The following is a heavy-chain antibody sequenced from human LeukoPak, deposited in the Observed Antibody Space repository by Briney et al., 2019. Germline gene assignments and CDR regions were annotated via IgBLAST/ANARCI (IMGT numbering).Heavy chain of an antibody. V-gene: IGHV3-48*01. CDR2: ISSSSSTI. J-gene: IGHJ4*02. CDR1: GFTFSSYS. D-gene: IGHD3-22*01. Sequence: GGSLRLSCAASGFTFSSYSMNWVRQAPGKGLEWVSYISSSSSTIYYADSVKGRFTISRDNAKDSLYLQMNSLRAEDTAVYYCARGRGYYDSSGYYYFDYWGQGTLVTVSS. CDR3: ARGRGYYDSSGYYYFDY.